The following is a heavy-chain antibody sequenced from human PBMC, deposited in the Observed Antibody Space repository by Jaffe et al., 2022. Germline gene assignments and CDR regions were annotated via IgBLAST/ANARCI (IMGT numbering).Heavy chain of an antibody. Sequence: EVQLVESGGGLVQPGRSLRLSCAASGFTFDDYAMHWVRQAPGKGLEWVSGISWNSGSIGYADSVKGRFTISRDNAKNSLYLQMNSLRAEDTALYYCAKETYYYGSGSYQGPLFDYWGQGTLVTVSS. CDR3: AKETYYYGSGSYQGPLFDY. CDR1: GFTFDDYA. CDR2: ISWNSGSI. D-gene: IGHD3-10*01. V-gene: IGHV3-9*01. J-gene: IGHJ4*02.